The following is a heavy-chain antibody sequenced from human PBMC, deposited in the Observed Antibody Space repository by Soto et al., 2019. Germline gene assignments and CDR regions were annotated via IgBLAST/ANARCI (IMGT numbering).Heavy chain of an antibody. D-gene: IGHD3-22*01. V-gene: IGHV1-3*01. CDR2: INAGNGNT. CDR1: GYTFTSYA. CDR3: ARAPYYYDSSGYGEYAFDI. J-gene: IGHJ3*02. Sequence: ASVKVSCKASGYTFTSYAMHWVRQAPGQRLEWMGWINAGNGNTKYSQKFQGRVTITRDTSASTAYTELSSLRSEDTAVYYCARAPYYYDSSGYGEYAFDIWGQGTMVTVSS.